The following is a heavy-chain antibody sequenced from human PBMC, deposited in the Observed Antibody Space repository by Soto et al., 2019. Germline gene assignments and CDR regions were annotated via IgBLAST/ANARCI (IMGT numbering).Heavy chain of an antibody. CDR3: ARQEAGTTGGGPKGTDV. Sequence: PGESLKISCEGSGYSFTNYWIAWVRQMPGKGLEWMGIIYPGDSDTRYSPSFQGHVTISADRSITTAYLQWSSLKASDTAMYYCARQEAGTTGGGPKGTDVWGQGTTVTVSS. D-gene: IGHD1-7*01. CDR2: IYPGDSDT. CDR1: GYSFTNYW. J-gene: IGHJ6*02. V-gene: IGHV5-51*01.